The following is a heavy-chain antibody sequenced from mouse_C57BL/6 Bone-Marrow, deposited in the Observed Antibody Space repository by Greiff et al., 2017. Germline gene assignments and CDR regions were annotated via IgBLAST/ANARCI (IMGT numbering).Heavy chain of an antibody. CDR3: ARGETMVTTGYFDY. D-gene: IGHD2-2*01. V-gene: IGHV1-64*01. CDR1: GYTFTSYW. CDR2: IHPNSGST. Sequence: QVQLQQPGAELVKPGASVKLSCKASGYTFTSYWMHWVKPRPGQGLEWIGMIHPNSGSTNYNEKFKSKATLTVDKSSSTAYMQLSSLTSEDSAVYYCARGETMVTTGYFDYWGQGTTLTVSS. J-gene: IGHJ2*01.